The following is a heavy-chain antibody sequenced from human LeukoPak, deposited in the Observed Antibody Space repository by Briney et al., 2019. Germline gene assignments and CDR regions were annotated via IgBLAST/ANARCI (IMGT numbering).Heavy chain of an antibody. CDR3: ARDQVTAAGTFDY. V-gene: IGHV3-11*01. CDR1: GFTFSDYY. CDR2: ISSSGSTI. Sequence: GGSLRLSCAASGFTFSDYYMSWIRQTPGKGLEWVSYISSSGSTIYYADSVKGRFTISRDNAKNSLYLQMNSLRAEDTAVYYCARDQVTAAGTFDYWGQGTLVTVSS. D-gene: IGHD6-13*01. J-gene: IGHJ4*02.